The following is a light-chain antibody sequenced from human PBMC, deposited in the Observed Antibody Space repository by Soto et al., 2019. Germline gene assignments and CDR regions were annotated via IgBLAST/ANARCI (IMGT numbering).Light chain of an antibody. CDR1: QSVSNK. CDR3: QQYDNWPPWT. Sequence: EIVMTQSPATLSVTPGERATLSCRASQSVSNKLGWYQQKPGQPPRLLIYAASTRATGIPARFSGSGSGIEFTLTISSVQSEDFAVYYCQQYDNWPPWTFGQGTKVEIK. V-gene: IGKV3-15*01. CDR2: AAS. J-gene: IGKJ1*01.